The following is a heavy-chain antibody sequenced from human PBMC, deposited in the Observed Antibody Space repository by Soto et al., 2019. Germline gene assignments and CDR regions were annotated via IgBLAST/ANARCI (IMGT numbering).Heavy chain of an antibody. CDR1: GESVSSDSYY. CDR3: ASRDLDEVRYAFDI. V-gene: IGHV4-61*03. CDR2: ISNTGIT. D-gene: IGHD3-10*01. Sequence: SETLSLTCTVSGESVSSDSYYWTWIRQPPGKGLEWIGYISNTGITESNPSLKSRVTISIDPPKNHFSVKMTSVTAADTAVYYCASRDLDEVRYAFDIWGQGAMVTVSS. J-gene: IGHJ3*02.